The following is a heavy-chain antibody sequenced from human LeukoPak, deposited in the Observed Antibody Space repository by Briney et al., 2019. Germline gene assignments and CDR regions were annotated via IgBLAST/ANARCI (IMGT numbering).Heavy chain of an antibody. CDR1: GYTFTSYW. J-gene: IGHJ4*02. D-gene: IGHD6-19*01. CDR2: IYPGDSDT. CDR3: ARRGSGWYVDY. V-gene: IGHV5-51*01. Sequence: GESLKISCRGSGYTFTSYWIGWVRQMPGKGLEWMGIIYPGDSDTRYSPSFQGQVSISVDKSISTAYLQWSSLKASDTAMYYCARRGSGWYVDYWGQGTLVTVSS.